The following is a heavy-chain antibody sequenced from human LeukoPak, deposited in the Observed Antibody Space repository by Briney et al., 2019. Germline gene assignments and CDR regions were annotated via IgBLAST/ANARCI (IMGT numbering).Heavy chain of an antibody. CDR2: ISADKTNT. J-gene: IGHJ6*03. CDR3: ATGAQYGLWGVPYFYYMHV. D-gene: IGHD3-10*01. Sequence: ASVKVSCKASGYTFSSYGIGWVRQAPGQGLEWMGWISADKTNTNYAQNLQGRVTVTTDTSTTTAYMELRSLRSDDTAVYYCATGAQYGLWGVPYFYYMHVWGTGTTVTVSS. V-gene: IGHV1-18*01. CDR1: GYTFSSYG.